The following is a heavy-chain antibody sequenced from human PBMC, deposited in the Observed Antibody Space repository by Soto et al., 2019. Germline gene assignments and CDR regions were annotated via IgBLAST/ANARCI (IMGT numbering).Heavy chain of an antibody. CDR3: ARVAYCGGDCYRGFDP. D-gene: IGHD2-21*02. Sequence: QLQLQESGSGLVKPSQTLSLTCAVSGGSISSGGYSWSWIRQPPGKGLEWIGYIYHNGGTYYNPSLQSRVTISVDRSKNQFSLKLSSVTAADTAVYYCARVAYCGGDCYRGFDPWGQGTLVTVSS. V-gene: IGHV4-30-2*01. CDR2: IYHNGGT. CDR1: GGSISSGGYS. J-gene: IGHJ5*02.